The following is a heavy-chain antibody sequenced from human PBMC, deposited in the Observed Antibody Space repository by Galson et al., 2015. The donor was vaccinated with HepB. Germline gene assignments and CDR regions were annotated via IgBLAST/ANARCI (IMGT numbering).Heavy chain of an antibody. CDR3: ARAEWVGATDY. CDR2: ISSGGSTT. Sequence: SLRLSCAASGFTFTSYALSWVRQAPGKGLEWVSTISSGGSTTYYADSVKGRFTISKDKSTNTLYLQMNSLRAEDTAVYYCARAEWVGATDYWGQGTLVTVSS. V-gene: IGHV3-23*01. D-gene: IGHD1-26*01. CDR1: GFTFTSYA. J-gene: IGHJ4*02.